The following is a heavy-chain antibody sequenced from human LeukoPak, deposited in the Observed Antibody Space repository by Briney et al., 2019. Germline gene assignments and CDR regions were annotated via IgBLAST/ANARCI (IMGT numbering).Heavy chain of an antibody. D-gene: IGHD2-21*02. Sequence: GGSLRLSCAASGFRFSDHYMTWIRQAPGQGLEWLSYTSTRSHYTNDADSVQGRFTISRDNARNSLFLQMNSLRAEDTAVYYCARGGGTAPFDSWGQGTLVTVSS. CDR2: TSTRSHYT. J-gene: IGHJ4*02. V-gene: IGHV3-11*05. CDR3: ARGGGTAPFDS. CDR1: GFRFSDHY.